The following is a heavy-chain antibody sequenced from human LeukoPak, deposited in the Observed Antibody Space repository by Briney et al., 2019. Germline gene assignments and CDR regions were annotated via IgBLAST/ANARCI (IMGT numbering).Heavy chain of an antibody. D-gene: IGHD3-16*01. V-gene: IGHV1-2*02. CDR3: ATGLQYGLGGVPYFYYMHA. J-gene: IGHJ6*03. CDR1: GYDFTGYY. CDR2: VNPRNGGT. Sequence: ASVKDSCKASGYDFTGYYVHWVRQAPGQGVEWVGWVNPRNGGTHYAQNFQGRVTITGDTSITTAYMELDSLTSDDTAVYYCATGLQYGLGGVPYFYYMHAWGKGTTVTVSS.